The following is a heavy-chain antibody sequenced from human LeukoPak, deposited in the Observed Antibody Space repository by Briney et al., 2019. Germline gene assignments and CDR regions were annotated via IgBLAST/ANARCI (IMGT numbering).Heavy chain of an antibody. V-gene: IGHV1-18*01. J-gene: IGHJ4*02. Sequence: ASVKVSCKASGYTFTRYAISWLRQAPAQGLACMGLSNAYNSDTNYAQNLHGRGTMTTDTLTRTAYMALRRLTSDDTTVYFCARLPFDRSGYIDYWGQGSLVTVSS. CDR2: SNAYNSDT. CDR3: ARLPFDRSGYIDY. D-gene: IGHD3-22*01. CDR1: GYTFTRYA.